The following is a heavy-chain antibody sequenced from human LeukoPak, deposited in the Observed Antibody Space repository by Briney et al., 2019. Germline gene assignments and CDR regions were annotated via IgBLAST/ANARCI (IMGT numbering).Heavy chain of an antibody. D-gene: IGHD3-10*01. CDR3: ARDALWFRELYKEYYYYYYMDV. CDR1: GGTFSSYA. Sequence: ASVKVSCKASGGTFSSYAISWVRQAPGQGLEWMGGIIPIFGTANYAQKFQGRVTITADESTSTAYMELSSLRSEYTAVYYCARDALWFRELYKEYYYYYYMDVWGKGTTVTVSS. V-gene: IGHV1-69*01. CDR2: IIPIFGTA. J-gene: IGHJ6*03.